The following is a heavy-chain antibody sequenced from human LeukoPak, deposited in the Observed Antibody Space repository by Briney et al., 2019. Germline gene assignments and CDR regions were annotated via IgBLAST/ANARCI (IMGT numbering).Heavy chain of an antibody. CDR3: ARGLYGSGSYYMAPNWFDP. CDR2: INHSGST. CDR1: GWSFSGYY. Sequence: SSETLSLTCAVYGWSFSGYYWSWIRQPPGKGLEWIGEINHSGSTNYNPSLKSRVTISVDTSKNQFSLKLSSVTAADTAVYYCARGLYGSGSYYMAPNWFDPWGQGTLVTVSS. V-gene: IGHV4-34*01. J-gene: IGHJ5*02. D-gene: IGHD3-10*01.